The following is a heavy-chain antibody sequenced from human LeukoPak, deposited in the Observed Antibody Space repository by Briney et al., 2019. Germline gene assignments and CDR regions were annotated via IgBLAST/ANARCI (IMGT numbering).Heavy chain of an antibody. CDR1: GGSFSGYY. V-gene: IGHV4-34*01. J-gene: IGHJ4*02. CDR2: INHSGST. CDR3: ARSEGHDYGDLYYFDY. D-gene: IGHD4-17*01. Sequence: SETLSLTCAVYGGSFSGYYWSWIRQPPGKGLEWIGEINHSGSTNYNPSLKSRVTISVDTSKNQFSLKLSSVTAADTAVYYCARSEGHDYGDLYYFDYWGQGTLVTVS.